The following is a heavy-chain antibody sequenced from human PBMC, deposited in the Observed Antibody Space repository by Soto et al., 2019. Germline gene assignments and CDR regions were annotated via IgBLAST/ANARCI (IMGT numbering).Heavy chain of an antibody. J-gene: IGHJ4*02. CDR3: AKEIDYGDYECYFDY. CDR1: GFTFGDYY. V-gene: IGHV3-23*01. CDR2: ISGSGGST. D-gene: IGHD4-17*01. Sequence: GGSLRLSCAASGFTFGDYYMSWIRQAPGKGLEWVSYISGSGGSTYYADSVKGRFTISRDNSKNTLYLQMNSLRAEDTAVYYCAKEIDYGDYECYFDYWGQGTLVTVSS.